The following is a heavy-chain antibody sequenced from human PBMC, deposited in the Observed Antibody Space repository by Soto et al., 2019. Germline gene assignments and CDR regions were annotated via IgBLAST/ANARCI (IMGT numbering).Heavy chain of an antibody. CDR2: IFYSGTT. Sequence: SETLSLTCTVSGDSINSADYYWSWIRQTPGKGLEWIGHIFYSGTTYYNPSLKSRLTISVDTSKNHFSLRLTSVTAADTAVYYCARDLWVEPELYYYGMDVWGQGTTVTVSS. CDR1: GDSINSADYY. J-gene: IGHJ6*02. V-gene: IGHV4-30-4*01. D-gene: IGHD1-1*01. CDR3: ARDLWVEPELYYYGMDV.